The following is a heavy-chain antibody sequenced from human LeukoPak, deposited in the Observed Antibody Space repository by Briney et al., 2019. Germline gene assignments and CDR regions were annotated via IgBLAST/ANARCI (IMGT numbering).Heavy chain of an antibody. CDR2: IYYSGST. J-gene: IGHJ3*02. CDR1: GGSISSYY. CDR3: ARHWGPYSSSLDAFDI. Sequence: SETLSLTCTVSGGSISSYYWSWIRQPPGKGLEWIGYIYYSGSTNYNPSLKSRVTISVDTSKNQFSLKLSSVTAADTAVYYCARHWGPYSSSLDAFDIWGQGTMVTVSS. V-gene: IGHV4-59*08. D-gene: IGHD6-13*01.